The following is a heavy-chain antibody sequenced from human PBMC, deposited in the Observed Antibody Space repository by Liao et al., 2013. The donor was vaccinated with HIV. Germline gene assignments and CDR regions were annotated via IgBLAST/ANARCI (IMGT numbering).Heavy chain of an antibody. CDR2: INHSGST. J-gene: IGHJ4*02. D-gene: IGHD3-22*01. V-gene: IGHV4-34*01. CDR1: GGSFSGYY. Sequence: QVQLQQWGAGLLKPSETLSLTCAVYGGSFSGYYWSWIRQSPGKGLEWIGDINHSGSTNYNPSLKSRVTISVDTSKNQFSLKLSSVTAADTAVYYCARDQYYYDSSGHYFDFWGQGSLVTVSS. CDR3: ARDQYYYDSSGHYFDF.